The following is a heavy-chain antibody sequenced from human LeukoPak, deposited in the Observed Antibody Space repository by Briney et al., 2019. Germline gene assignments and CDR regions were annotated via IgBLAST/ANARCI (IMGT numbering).Heavy chain of an antibody. CDR3: ASLAYGGIVDY. J-gene: IGHJ4*02. V-gene: IGHV4-34*01. D-gene: IGHD4-23*01. CDR2: IKHSGSS. Sequence: SETLSLTCAVYGGSFSGHYWSWIRQPPGKGLEWIGEIKHSGSSNYNPSLKSRVTISLDTSKNQFSLKLSSVTAADTAVYYCASLAYGGIVDYWGQGTLVTVSS. CDR1: GGSFSGHY.